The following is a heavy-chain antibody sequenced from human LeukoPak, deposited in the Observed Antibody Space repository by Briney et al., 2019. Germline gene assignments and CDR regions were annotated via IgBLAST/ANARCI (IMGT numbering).Heavy chain of an antibody. CDR1: GFTFSSYG. CDR2: ISYDGSNK. D-gene: IGHD1-26*01. V-gene: IGHV3-30*18. CDR3: AKTSGSYGGFDY. Sequence: GGSLRLSCAASGFTFSSYGMHWVRQAPGEGLEWVAVISYDGSNKYYADSVKGRFTISRDNSKNTLYLQMNSLRAEDTAVYYCAKTSGSYGGFDYWGQGTLVTVSS. J-gene: IGHJ4*02.